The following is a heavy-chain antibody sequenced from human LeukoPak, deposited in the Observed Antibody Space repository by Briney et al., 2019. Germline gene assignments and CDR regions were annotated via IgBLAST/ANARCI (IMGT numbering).Heavy chain of an antibody. D-gene: IGHD5-12*01. V-gene: IGHV3-30-3*01. CDR2: ISYDGSNK. CDR3: AKDFWSSAGYSGYDSGLCFDY. J-gene: IGHJ4*02. Sequence: GGSLRLSCAASGFTLSSYAMHWVRQAPGKGLEWVAVISYDGSNKYYADSVKGRFTISRDNSKNTLYLQMNSLRAEDTAVYYCAKDFWSSAGYSGYDSGLCFDYWGQGTLVTVSS. CDR1: GFTLSSYA.